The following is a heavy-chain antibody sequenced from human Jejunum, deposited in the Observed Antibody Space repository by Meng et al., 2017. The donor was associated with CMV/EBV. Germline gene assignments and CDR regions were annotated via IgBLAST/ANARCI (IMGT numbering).Heavy chain of an antibody. CDR2: IYTYGST. J-gene: IGHJ4*02. V-gene: IGHV3-66*01. CDR1: GFTVSSHY. D-gene: IGHD4-11*01. Sequence: VKLVESGGGLVQPGGSPILSCPDSGFTVSSHYMTWVRQAPGKGLEWVSVIYTYGSTYYADSVKGRFTISRDNSKNTLYLQMNSLRVEDTAVYYCARDVYSSSLNWAYWGQGTLVTVSS. CDR3: ARDVYSSSLNWAY.